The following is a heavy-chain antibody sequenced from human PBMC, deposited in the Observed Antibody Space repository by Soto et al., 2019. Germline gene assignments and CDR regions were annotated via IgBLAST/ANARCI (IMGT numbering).Heavy chain of an antibody. Sequence: EVQLLESGGGLVQPGGSLRLSCAASGFTFSSYAMSWVRQAPGKGLEWVSAISGSGGSTYYADSVKGRFTISRDNSKNTLYLQMNRLSAEDTAVYYCAKHIVHSLGYYNGWGQGTLVTVSS. D-gene: IGHD3-9*01. CDR3: AKHIVHSLGYYNG. CDR2: ISGSGGST. CDR1: GFTFSSYA. J-gene: IGHJ4*02. V-gene: IGHV3-23*01.